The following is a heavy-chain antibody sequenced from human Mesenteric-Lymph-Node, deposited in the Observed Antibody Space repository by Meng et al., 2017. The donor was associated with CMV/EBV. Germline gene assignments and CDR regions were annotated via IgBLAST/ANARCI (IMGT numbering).Heavy chain of an antibody. J-gene: IGHJ3*02. D-gene: IGHD1-1*01. CDR3: ARDRSTTGTPRGAFDI. V-gene: IGHV3-9*01. Sequence: GGSLRLSCAASGFSLDDYGMHWVRQAPGKGLEWVSGINWSSSFIDYADSVKGRFTISRDNAKNSVYLQMNSLREEDTALYYCARDRSTTGTPRGAFDIWGRGTMVTVSS. CDR2: INWSSSFI. CDR1: GFSLDDYG.